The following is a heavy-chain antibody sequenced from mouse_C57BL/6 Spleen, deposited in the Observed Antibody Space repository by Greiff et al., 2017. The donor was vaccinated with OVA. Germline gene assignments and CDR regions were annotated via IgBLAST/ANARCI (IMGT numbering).Heavy chain of an antibody. V-gene: IGHV5-6*01. J-gene: IGHJ2*01. CDR2: ISSGGSYT. CDR1: GFTFSSYG. Sequence: EVQGVESGGDLVKPGGSLKLSCAASGFTFSSYGMSWVRQTPDKRLEWVATISSGGSYTYYPDSVKGRFTISRDNAKNTLYLQMSSLKSEDTAMYYCAREGWVYWGQGTTLTVSS. D-gene: IGHD2-3*01. CDR3: AREGWVY.